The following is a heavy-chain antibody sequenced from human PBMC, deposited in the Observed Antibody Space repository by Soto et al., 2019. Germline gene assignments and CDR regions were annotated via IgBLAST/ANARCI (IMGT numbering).Heavy chain of an antibody. CDR3: AKDRTTVAEDYYYGMDV. CDR2: ISYDGSNK. Sequence: GESLKISCAASGFTFSSYGMHWVRQAPGKGLEWVAVISYDGSNKYYADSVKGRFTISRDNSKNTLYLQMNSLRAEDTAVYYCAKDRTTVAEDYYYGMDVWGQGTTVTVSS. D-gene: IGHD4-17*01. CDR1: GFTFSSYG. J-gene: IGHJ6*02. V-gene: IGHV3-30*18.